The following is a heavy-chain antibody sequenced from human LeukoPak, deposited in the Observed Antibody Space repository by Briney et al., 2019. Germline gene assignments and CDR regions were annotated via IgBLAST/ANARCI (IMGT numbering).Heavy chain of an antibody. J-gene: IGHJ5*02. V-gene: IGHV3-23*01. CDR1: GFTFSSYA. CDR3: AKGGYSHIRTYNWFDP. D-gene: IGHD5-18*01. Sequence: PGGSLRLSCAASGFTFSSYAMSWVRQAPGKGLEWVSAISGSGGSTCYADSVKGRFTISRDNSKNTLYLQMNSLRAEDTAVYYCAKGGYSHIRTYNWFDPWGQGTLVTVSS. CDR2: ISGSGGST.